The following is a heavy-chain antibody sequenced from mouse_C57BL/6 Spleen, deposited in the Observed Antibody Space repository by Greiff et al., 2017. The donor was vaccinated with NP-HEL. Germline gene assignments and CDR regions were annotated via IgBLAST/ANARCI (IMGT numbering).Heavy chain of an antibody. CDR3: ARIYPGLYWYFDV. D-gene: IGHD2-1*01. Sequence: QVQLQQSGSELRSPGSSVKLSCKDFDSEVFPIAYMSWVRQKPGHGFEWIGGILPSIGSTIYGEKFEDKATLDADTLSNTAYLELNSLTSEDSTIYYCARIYPGLYWYFDVWGTGTTVTVSS. CDR2: ILPSIGST. CDR1: DSEVFPIAY. V-gene: IGHV15-2*01. J-gene: IGHJ1*03.